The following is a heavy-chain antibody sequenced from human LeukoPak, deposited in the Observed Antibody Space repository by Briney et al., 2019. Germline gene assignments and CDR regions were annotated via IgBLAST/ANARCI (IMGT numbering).Heavy chain of an antibody. CDR1: GFTFTNYY. J-gene: IGHJ6*02. Sequence: ASVKVSCKASGFTFTNYYMHWVRQAPGQGLEWMGVINPRGTSTTYAQKFQGRVTMTRDTSTSTVYMELSSLRSEDTAVYYCARVDTYYDFWSGYYYYYGMDVWGQGTTVTVSS. CDR3: ARVDTYYDFWSGYYYYYGMDV. V-gene: IGHV1-46*01. CDR2: INPRGTST. D-gene: IGHD3-3*01.